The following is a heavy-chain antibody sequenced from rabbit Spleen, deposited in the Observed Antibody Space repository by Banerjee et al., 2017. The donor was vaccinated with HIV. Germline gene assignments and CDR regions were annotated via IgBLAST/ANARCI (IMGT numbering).Heavy chain of an antibody. CDR3: ARDLTAVIGWNFNL. J-gene: IGHJ4*01. V-gene: IGHV1S45*01. Sequence: QEQLVESGGDLVKPGASLTLTCKASGFSFSGSHYMCWVRQAPGKGLEWIACIYAGSSGTTYYTSWAKGRFTISKTSSTTVTLQMTSLTAADTATYFCARDLTAVIGWNFNLWGPGTLVTVS. CDR2: IYAGSSGTT. CDR1: GFSFSGSHY. D-gene: IGHD1-1*01.